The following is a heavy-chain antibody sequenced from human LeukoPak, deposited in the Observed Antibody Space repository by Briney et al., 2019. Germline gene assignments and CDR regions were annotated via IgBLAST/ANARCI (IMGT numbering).Heavy chain of an antibody. CDR1: GFTFSSYA. CDR3: AKGFGEFPPEWFDP. Sequence: GGSLRLSCAASGFTFSSYAMHWVRQAPGKGLEWVAVISYDGSNKYYADSVKGRFTISRDNSKNTLYLQMNSLRAEDTAVYYCAKGFGEFPPEWFDPWGQGTLVTVSS. D-gene: IGHD3-10*01. CDR2: ISYDGSNK. J-gene: IGHJ5*02. V-gene: IGHV3-30-3*02.